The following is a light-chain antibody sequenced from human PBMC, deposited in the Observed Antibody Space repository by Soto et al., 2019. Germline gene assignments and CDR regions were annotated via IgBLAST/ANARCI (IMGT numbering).Light chain of an antibody. J-gene: IGKJ1*01. CDR3: QQFGGSPPSWT. Sequence: ESVLTQSPGTLSLSPGERVTVSCRASQSVSSNSLAWYQRKPGQAPRLLIYGASSRATGTPDRFSGSGSGTDFTLTISRLEPEDFAVYYCQQFGGSPPSWTFGQGTKVEI. CDR2: GAS. CDR1: QSVSSNS. V-gene: IGKV3-20*01.